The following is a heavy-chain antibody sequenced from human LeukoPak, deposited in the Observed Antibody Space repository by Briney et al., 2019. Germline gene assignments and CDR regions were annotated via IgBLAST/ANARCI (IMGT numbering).Heavy chain of an antibody. CDR1: GGSISSGGYS. CDR2: IYHSGST. J-gene: IGHJ4*02. CDR3: ARGLMHYYDSSGYLDC. Sequence: SETLSLTCAVSGGSISSGGYSWSWIRQPPGKGLEWIGYIYHSGSTYYNPSLKSRVTISVDRSKNQFSLKLSSVTAADTAVYYCARGLMHYYDSSGYLDCWGQGTPVTVSS. V-gene: IGHV4-30-2*01. D-gene: IGHD3-22*01.